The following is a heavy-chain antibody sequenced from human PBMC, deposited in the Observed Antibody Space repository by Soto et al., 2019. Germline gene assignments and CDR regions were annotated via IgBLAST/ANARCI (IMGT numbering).Heavy chain of an antibody. V-gene: IGHV3-21*06. CDR2: ISSTTNYI. Sequence: GGSLRLSCAASGFTFTRYSMNWVRQAPGKGLEWVSPISSTTNYIYYGDSMKGRFTISRDNAKNSLYLEMNSLRAEDTAVYYCARESEDLTSNFDYWGQGTLVTVSS. CDR3: ARESEDLTSNFDY. CDR1: GFTFTRYS. J-gene: IGHJ4*02.